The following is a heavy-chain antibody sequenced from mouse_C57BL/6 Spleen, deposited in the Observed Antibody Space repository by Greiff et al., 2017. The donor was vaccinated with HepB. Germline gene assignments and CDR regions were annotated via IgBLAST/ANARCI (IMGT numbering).Heavy chain of an antibody. CDR3: ARPNYDYGEDGFAY. CDR1: GYTFTSYW. J-gene: IGHJ3*01. Sequence: QVHVKQPGAELVRPGSSVKLSCKASGYTFTSYWMHWVKQRPIQGLEWIGNIDPSDSETHYNQKFKDKATLTVDKSSSTAYMQLSSLTSEDSAVYYCARPNYDYGEDGFAYWGQGTLVTVSA. CDR2: IDPSDSET. V-gene: IGHV1-52*01. D-gene: IGHD2-4*01.